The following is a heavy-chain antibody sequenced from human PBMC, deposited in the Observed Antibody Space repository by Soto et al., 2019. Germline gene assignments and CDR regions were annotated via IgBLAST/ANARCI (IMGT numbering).Heavy chain of an antibody. J-gene: IGHJ4*02. V-gene: IGHV4-61*01. Sequence: QVQLQESGPGLVKPSETLSLTCTVSGGSVSSGSYYWSWIRQPPGKGLEWIGYIYYSGSTNYNPSLKSRVTISVDTSKNQFSLKLSSVTAADTAVYYCAGENIQLWSEFDYWGQGTLVTVSS. D-gene: IGHD5-18*01. CDR1: GGSVSSGSYY. CDR3: AGENIQLWSEFDY. CDR2: IYYSGST.